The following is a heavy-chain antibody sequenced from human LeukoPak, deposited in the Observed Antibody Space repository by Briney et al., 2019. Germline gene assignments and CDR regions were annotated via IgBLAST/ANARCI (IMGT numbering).Heavy chain of an antibody. CDR1: GYTFTGYY. Sequence: GASVKVSCKASGYTFTGYYMHWVRQAPGQGLEWMGWINPNSGNTNYAQKLQGRVTMTTDTSTSTAYMELRSLRSDDTAVYYCARDPGYSSSWYKLGYYYGMDVWGKGTTVTVSS. J-gene: IGHJ6*04. D-gene: IGHD6-13*01. CDR3: ARDPGYSSSWYKLGYYYGMDV. V-gene: IGHV1-18*04. CDR2: INPNSGNT.